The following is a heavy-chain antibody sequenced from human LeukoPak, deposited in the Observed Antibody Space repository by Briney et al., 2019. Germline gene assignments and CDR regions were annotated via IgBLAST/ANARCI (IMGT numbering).Heavy chain of an antibody. CDR3: ARLLSSGRSDY. CDR1: GGSINTYY. J-gene: IGHJ4*02. D-gene: IGHD3-22*01. Sequence: SETLSLTCTVSGGSINTYYWTWIRQPPGKGLEWLGYIYSDGSTNYNPSLKSRLTISVDTSENQFSLNLSSVIAADTAVYYCARLLSSGRSDYWGQGTLVTVSS. V-gene: IGHV4-59*08. CDR2: IYSDGST.